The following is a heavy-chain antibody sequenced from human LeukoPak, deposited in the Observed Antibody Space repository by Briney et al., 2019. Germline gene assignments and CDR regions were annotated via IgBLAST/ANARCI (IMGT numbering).Heavy chain of an antibody. V-gene: IGHV3-30*03. CDR2: VSFHGSLK. J-gene: IGHJ4*02. D-gene: IGHD3-10*01. CDR1: GFIFSNYG. CDR3: ARETDYYVSGSCSH. Sequence: PGGSLRLSCAGSGFIFSNYGMHWVRQAPGKGLEWVAVVSFHGSLKYYAESVEGRFAISRDNFKNTLYQQMNSLRPEDTAVYFCARETDYYVSGSCSHWGQGTLVTVSS.